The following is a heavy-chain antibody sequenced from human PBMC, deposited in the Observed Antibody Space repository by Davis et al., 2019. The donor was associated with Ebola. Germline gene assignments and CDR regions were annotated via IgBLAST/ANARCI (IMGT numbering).Heavy chain of an antibody. CDR3: TSLGYCSSTSCYKDY. V-gene: IGHV3-15*01. J-gene: IGHJ4*02. Sequence: GESLKISCAASGFTFSNAWMSWVRQAPGKGLEWVGRIKSKTDGGTTDYAAPVKGRFTISRDDSKNTLYLQMNSLKTEDTAVYYCTSLGYCSSTSCYKDYWGQGTLVTVSS. CDR1: GFTFSNAW. CDR2: IKSKTDGGTT. D-gene: IGHD2-2*03.